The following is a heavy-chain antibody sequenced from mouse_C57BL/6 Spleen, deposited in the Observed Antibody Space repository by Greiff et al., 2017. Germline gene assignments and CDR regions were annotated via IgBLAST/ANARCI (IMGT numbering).Heavy chain of an antibody. V-gene: IGHV7-3*01. Sequence: EVKLVESGGGLVQPGGSLSLSCAASGFTFTDYYMSWVRQPPGKALEWLGFIRNKANGYTTEYSASVKGRFTISRDNSQSILYLQMNAIRAEDSATYYCARGFTNWYFDVWGTGTTVTVSS. CDR3: ARGFTNWYFDV. J-gene: IGHJ1*03. CDR1: GFTFTDYY. D-gene: IGHD1-1*01. CDR2: IRNKANGYTT.